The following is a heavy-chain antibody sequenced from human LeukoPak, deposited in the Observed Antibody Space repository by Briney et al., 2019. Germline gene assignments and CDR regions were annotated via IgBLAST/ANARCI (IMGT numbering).Heavy chain of an antibody. CDR2: ISYDRSNK. CDR1: GFTFSSYG. CDR3: AKHGSGSYYNGLNFDY. Sequence: GGSLRLSCAASGFTFSSYGMHWVRQAPGKGLEWVAVISYDRSNKYYADSVKGRFTISRDNSKNTLYLQMNSLRAEDTAVYYCAKHGSGSYYNGLNFDYWGQGTLVTVSS. J-gene: IGHJ4*02. D-gene: IGHD3-10*01. V-gene: IGHV3-30*18.